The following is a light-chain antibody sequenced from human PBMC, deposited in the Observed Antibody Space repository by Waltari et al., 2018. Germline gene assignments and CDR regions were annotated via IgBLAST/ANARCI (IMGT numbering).Light chain of an antibody. V-gene: IGKV1-39*01. J-gene: IGKJ4*01. CDR3: QQSYSLPLT. CDR1: QDISNS. Sequence: DIQMTQSPSSLSASVGDRVTITCQASQDISNSLNWYQQKPGKAPELLIYTTSNLQTGVPSRFSGSGSGTDFTLTISNLQPEDFVTYYCQQSYSLPLTFGGGTMVEIK. CDR2: TTS.